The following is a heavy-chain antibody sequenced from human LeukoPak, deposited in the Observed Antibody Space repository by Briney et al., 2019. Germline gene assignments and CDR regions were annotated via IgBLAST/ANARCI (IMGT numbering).Heavy chain of an antibody. CDR2: ISSSGSTI. CDR1: GFTFSSYE. Sequence: GGSLRLSCAASGFTFSSYEMNWVRQAPGKGLEWVSYISSSGSTIYYANSVKGRFTISRDNSKNTLYLQMNSLRAEDTAVYYCAKTRSSSLPDYWGQGTLVTVSS. D-gene: IGHD6-6*01. J-gene: IGHJ4*02. V-gene: IGHV3-48*03. CDR3: AKTRSSSLPDY.